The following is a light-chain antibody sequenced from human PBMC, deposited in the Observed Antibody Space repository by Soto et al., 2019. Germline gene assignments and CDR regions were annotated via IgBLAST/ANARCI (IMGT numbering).Light chain of an antibody. CDR1: SSDVGSYNL. V-gene: IGLV2-23*02. CDR3: CSYAGSSNWV. J-gene: IGLJ3*02. CDR2: EVS. Sequence: QSALTQPASVSGSPGQSITISCTGTSSDVGSYNLVSWYQQHPGKAPKLMIYEVSKRPSGVSNRFSGSKSGNTASLTISVLQAEDEADYYCCSYAGSSNWVFGGGTKVTVL.